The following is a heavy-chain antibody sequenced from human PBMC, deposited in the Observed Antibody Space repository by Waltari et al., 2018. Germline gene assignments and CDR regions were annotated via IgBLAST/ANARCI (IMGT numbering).Heavy chain of an antibody. J-gene: IGHJ3*01. CDR2: INEDGSLK. Sequence: EVHLVESGGGLVEPGGSLRLPCAACGCVCRNFWRNWVRQASGKGLELVAKINEDGSLKDYVDSVKGRFTISRDNARNSLYLEITSLRAEDTAVYYCARDVPYLGRGAYDFWGQGTMVTVSS. CDR3: ARDVPYLGRGAYDF. CDR1: GCVCRNFW. V-gene: IGHV3-7*01. D-gene: IGHD2-21*01.